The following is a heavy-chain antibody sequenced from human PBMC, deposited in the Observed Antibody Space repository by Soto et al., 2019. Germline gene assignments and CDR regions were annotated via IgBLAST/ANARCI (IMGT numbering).Heavy chain of an antibody. Sequence: ASVKVSCKASGYTFTSYGISWVRQAPGQGLEWMGWISAYNGNTNYAQKLQGRVTMTTGTSTSTAYMELRSLRSDDTAVYYCARDRANYYYDSSGYPGYYYYYYGMDVWGQGTTVTVSS. CDR1: GYTFTSYG. V-gene: IGHV1-18*01. J-gene: IGHJ6*02. CDR2: ISAYNGNT. D-gene: IGHD3-22*01. CDR3: ARDRANYYYDSSGYPGYYYYYYGMDV.